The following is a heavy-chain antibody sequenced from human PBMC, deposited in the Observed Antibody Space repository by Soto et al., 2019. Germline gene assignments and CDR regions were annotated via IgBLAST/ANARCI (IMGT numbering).Heavy chain of an antibody. V-gene: IGHV4-59*01. J-gene: IGHJ4*02. Sequence: SETLSLTCTVSGDSINNYYWSWIRQPPGKRLEWIGYNYYTGSTTYNPSLESRVTMSVDTSKNQFSLKLNSVNAADTAVYYCAKYRRTEAEGFTLDYWGRGTLVTVSS. CDR3: AKYRRTEAEGFTLDY. D-gene: IGHD6-13*01. CDR2: NYYTGST. CDR1: GDSINNYY.